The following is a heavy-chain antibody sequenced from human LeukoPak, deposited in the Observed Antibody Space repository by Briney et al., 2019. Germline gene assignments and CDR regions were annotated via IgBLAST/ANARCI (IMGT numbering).Heavy chain of an antibody. J-gene: IGHJ4*02. CDR1: GFTFSSYS. D-gene: IGHD3-22*01. CDR3: AKTYDSSGNHYFDY. CDR2: ISGSGGST. V-gene: IGHV3-23*01. Sequence: GGSLRLSCAASGFTFSSYSMSWVRQAPGKGLEWVSAISGSGGSTYYADSVKGRFTISRDNSKNTLYLQMNSLRAEDTAVYYCAKTYDSSGNHYFDYWGQGTLVTVSS.